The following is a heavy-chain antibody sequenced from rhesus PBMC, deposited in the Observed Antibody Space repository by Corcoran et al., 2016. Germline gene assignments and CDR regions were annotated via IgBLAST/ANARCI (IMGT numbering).Heavy chain of an antibody. J-gene: IGHJ6*01. CDR1: GYTFTDYY. V-gene: IGHV1-111*02. D-gene: IGHD6-13*01. Sequence: EVQLVQSGAEVKKPGASVKISCKASGYTFTDYYLHWVRQAPGKGLEWMGRVDPEDGEERHAQKFQYRVTITADTSTDAAYMELSSLRSEDTAVYYCATGSSWIYGLDSWGQGVVVTVSS. CDR3: ATGSSWIYGLDS. CDR2: VDPEDGEE.